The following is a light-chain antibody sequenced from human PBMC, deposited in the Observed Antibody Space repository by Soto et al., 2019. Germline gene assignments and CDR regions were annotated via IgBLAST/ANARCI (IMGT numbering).Light chain of an antibody. CDR2: GTS. Sequence: VLTQSPGTLSLSPGERATLSCRASQRIASSYLAWYQQRPGQAPRLLVSGTSSRATGIPDRFSGSGSGTAFTLTITRLEPEDFALYYCQHYGTSPFTFGPGTKVHIK. V-gene: IGKV3-20*01. CDR1: QRIASSY. CDR3: QHYGTSPFT. J-gene: IGKJ3*01.